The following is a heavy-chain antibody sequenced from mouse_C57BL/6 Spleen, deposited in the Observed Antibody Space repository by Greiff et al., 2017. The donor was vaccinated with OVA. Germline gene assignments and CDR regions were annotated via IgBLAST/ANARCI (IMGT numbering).Heavy chain of an antibody. CDR2: ISDGGSYT. Sequence: EVKLVESGGGLVKPGGSLKLSCAASGFTFSSYAMSWVRQTPGKRLEWVATISDGGSYTYYPDNVKGRFTISRDNAKNNLYLQMSHLKSEDTAMYYCARASIVTTLYAMDYWGQGTSVTVSS. CDR1: GFTFSSYA. J-gene: IGHJ4*01. V-gene: IGHV5-4*03. CDR3: ARASIVTTLYAMDY. D-gene: IGHD2-5*01.